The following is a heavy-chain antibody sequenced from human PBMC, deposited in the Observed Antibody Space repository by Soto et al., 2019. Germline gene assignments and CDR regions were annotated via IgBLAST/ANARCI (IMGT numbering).Heavy chain of an antibody. CDR1: SDSISSYY. CDR2: VHASGTT. Sequence: SSETLSLTCTVSSDSISSYYWTWIRQPAGKGLEWLGRVHASGTTNYNPSLKSRVTMSLDTSKNHFSLKLNSVTAADTAVYYCARAPTQWLAFFDYWGQGTLVTVSS. D-gene: IGHD6-19*01. CDR3: ARAPTQWLAFFDY. V-gene: IGHV4-4*07. J-gene: IGHJ4*02.